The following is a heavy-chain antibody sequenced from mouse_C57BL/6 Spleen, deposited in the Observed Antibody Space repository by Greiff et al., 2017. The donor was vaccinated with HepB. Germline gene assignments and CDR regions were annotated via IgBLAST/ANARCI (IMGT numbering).Heavy chain of an antibody. CDR2: ISSGSSTI. J-gene: IGHJ4*01. Sequence: EVQLVESGGGLVKPGGSLKLSCAASGFTFSDYGMHWVRQAPEKGLEWVAYISSGSSTIYYADTVKGRFTISRDNAKNALFLQMTSLRSEDTAMYYCARGKAPYYGSSLYAMDYWGQGTSVTVSS. D-gene: IGHD1-1*01. CDR3: ARGKAPYYGSSLYAMDY. CDR1: GFTFSDYG. V-gene: IGHV5-17*01.